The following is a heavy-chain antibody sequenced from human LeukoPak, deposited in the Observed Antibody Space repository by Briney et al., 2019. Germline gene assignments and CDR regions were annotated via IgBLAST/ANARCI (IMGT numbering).Heavy chain of an antibody. V-gene: IGHV3-33*01. CDR1: GFTFSSYG. D-gene: IGHD6-6*01. J-gene: IGHJ4*02. Sequence: GGSLRLSCAASGFTFSSYGMHWVRQAPGKGLEWVAVIWYDGSNKYYADSVKGRFTISRDNSKNTLYLQMNSLRAEDTAVYYCARRGYSSSANGYYFDYWGQGTLVTVSS. CDR3: ARRGYSSSANGYYFDY. CDR2: IWYDGSNK.